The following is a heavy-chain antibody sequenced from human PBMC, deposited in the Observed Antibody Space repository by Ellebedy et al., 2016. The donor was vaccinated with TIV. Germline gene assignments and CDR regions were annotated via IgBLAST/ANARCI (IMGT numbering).Heavy chain of an antibody. Sequence: GGSLRLSXEASRFTMNVFAMTWVRQAPGKGLEWVSVISASGTRTYYADSVKGRFTISRDNSKNMLYLQMKSLRVEDTAVYYCAKGMRGGADFDYWGQGTLVTVSS. CDR3: AKGMRGGADFDY. CDR1: RFTMNVFA. CDR2: ISASGTRT. V-gene: IGHV3-23*01. D-gene: IGHD4/OR15-4a*01. J-gene: IGHJ4*02.